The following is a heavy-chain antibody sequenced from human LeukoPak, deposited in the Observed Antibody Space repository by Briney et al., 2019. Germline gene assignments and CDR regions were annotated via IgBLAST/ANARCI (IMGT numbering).Heavy chain of an antibody. D-gene: IGHD5-18*01. CDR2: INHSGST. Sequence: PGGSLRLSCAASGFTFSTYWMSWVRQPPGKGLEWIGEINHSGSTNYNPSLKSRVTISVDTSKNQFSLKLSSVTAADTAVYYCAREPRYTSRGGLDYWGQGTLVTVSS. CDR1: GFTFSTYW. V-gene: IGHV4-34*01. J-gene: IGHJ4*02. CDR3: AREPRYTSRGGLDY.